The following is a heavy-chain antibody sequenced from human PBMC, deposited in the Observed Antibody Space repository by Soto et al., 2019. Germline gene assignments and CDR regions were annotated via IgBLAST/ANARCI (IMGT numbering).Heavy chain of an antibody. CDR1: GFTLDDYG. J-gene: IGHJ4*02. Sequence: GSLRLSCAASGFTLDDYGMSWVRQVPGKGLEWVAGINWNGRTRNYADSVKGRFTISRDTAKNSLYLQMNSLRAEDTALYFCARASPRGRYFDWLIFPLGHWGQGTLVTVSS. CDR3: ARASPRGRYFDWLIFPLGH. CDR2: INWNGRTR. D-gene: IGHD3-9*01. V-gene: IGHV3-20*04.